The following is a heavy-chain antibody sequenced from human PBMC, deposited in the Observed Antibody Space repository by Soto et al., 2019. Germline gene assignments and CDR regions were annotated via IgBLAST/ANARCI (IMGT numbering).Heavy chain of an antibody. D-gene: IGHD3-3*01. Sequence: QVQLVQSGAEVKKPGASVKVSCKASGYTFTSYGISWVRQAPGQGLEWMGWISAYNGNTNYAQKLQGRVTMTTDTSTSTAYMELRSLGSDDTAVYYCARGGTITIFGVVNYYMDVWGKGTTVTVSS. CDR3: ARGGTITIFGVVNYYMDV. V-gene: IGHV1-18*01. J-gene: IGHJ6*03. CDR1: GYTFTSYG. CDR2: ISAYNGNT.